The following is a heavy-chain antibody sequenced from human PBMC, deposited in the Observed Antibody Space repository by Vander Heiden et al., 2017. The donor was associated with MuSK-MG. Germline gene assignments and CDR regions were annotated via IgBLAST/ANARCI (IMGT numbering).Heavy chain of an antibody. D-gene: IGHD6-6*01. J-gene: IGHJ6*03. CDR1: GGSFNTYS. Sequence: QVQLQQWGAGLLKPSETLSLTCAVYGGSFNTYSWTWIRQPPGKGLEWIGEINDSGRTNYNPSLTSRLSMSVDTSKNQFSLILASVSAADTAVYFCARGNGIATRRALRRHYYSYMDVWGKGTTGTVSS. V-gene: IGHV4-34*01. CDR2: INDSGRT. CDR3: ARGNGIATRRALRRHYYSYMDV.